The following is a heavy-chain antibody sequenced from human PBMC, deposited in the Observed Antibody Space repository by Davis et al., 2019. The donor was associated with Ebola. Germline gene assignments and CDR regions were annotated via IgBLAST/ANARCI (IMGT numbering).Heavy chain of an antibody. Sequence: MPGGSLRLSCTVSGGSISSSSYYWGWIRQPPGKGLEWIGSIYYSGSTYYNPSLKSRVTISVDTSKNQFSLKLSSVTAADTAVYYCARSEYNWNYHFDYWGQGTLVTVSS. V-gene: IGHV4-39*01. D-gene: IGHD1-7*01. CDR2: IYYSGST. CDR3: ARSEYNWNYHFDY. J-gene: IGHJ4*02. CDR1: GGSISSSSYY.